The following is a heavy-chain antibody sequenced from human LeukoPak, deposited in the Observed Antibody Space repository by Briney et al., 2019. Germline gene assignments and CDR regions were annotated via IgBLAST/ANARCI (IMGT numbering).Heavy chain of an antibody. CDR2: ISGSGGST. Sequence: GGSLRLSCAASGFTVSTNYMNWVRQAPGKGLEWVSAISGSGGSTYHADSVKGRFTISRDNSKNTLYLQMNSLRAEDTAVYYCAKKSGVGWFDPWGQGTLVTVSS. CDR1: GFTVSTNY. J-gene: IGHJ5*02. D-gene: IGHD7-27*01. CDR3: AKKSGVGWFDP. V-gene: IGHV3-23*01.